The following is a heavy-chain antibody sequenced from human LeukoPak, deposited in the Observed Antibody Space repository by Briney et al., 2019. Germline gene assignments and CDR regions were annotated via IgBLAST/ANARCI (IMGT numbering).Heavy chain of an antibody. D-gene: IGHD6-19*01. CDR3: ASDPGYSSGWDDY. CDR1: GYTFTGYY. J-gene: IGHJ4*02. CDR2: INPNSGGT. V-gene: IGHV1-2*06. Sequence: ASVKVSCKASGYTFTGYYMHWVRQAPGQGLEWMGRINPNSGGTNYAQKFQGRVTMTRDTSISTAYMELSRLRSDDTAVYYCASDPGYSSGWDDYWGQGTLVTVSS.